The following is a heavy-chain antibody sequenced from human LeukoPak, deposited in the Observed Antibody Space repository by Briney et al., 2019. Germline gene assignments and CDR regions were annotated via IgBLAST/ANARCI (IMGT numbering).Heavy chain of an antibody. D-gene: IGHD4-17*01. CDR1: GFSFNSYS. CDR3: ARSGDYSIFDY. Sequence: GGSLRLSCAASGFSFNSYSMHWVRQAPGKGLEWVSVIYSGGSTYYADSVKGRFTISRDNSKNTLYLQMNSLRAEDTAVYYCARSGDYSIFDYWGQGTLVTVSS. CDR2: IYSGGST. J-gene: IGHJ4*02. V-gene: IGHV3-66*01.